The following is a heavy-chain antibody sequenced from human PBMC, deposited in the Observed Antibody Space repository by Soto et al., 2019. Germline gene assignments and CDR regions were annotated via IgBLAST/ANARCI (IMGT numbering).Heavy chain of an antibody. V-gene: IGHV1-18*01. CDR2: ISAYNGNT. CDR3: ARGPVDYYDSSGYYYYYYGMDV. Sequence: RASVKVSCKASGYTFTSYGISWVRQAPGQGLEWMGWISAYNGNTNYAQKLQGRVTMTTDTSTSTAYMELRSLRSDDTAVYYCARGPVDYYDSSGYYYYYYGMDVWGQGTTVTVSS. D-gene: IGHD3-22*01. J-gene: IGHJ6*02. CDR1: GYTFTSYG.